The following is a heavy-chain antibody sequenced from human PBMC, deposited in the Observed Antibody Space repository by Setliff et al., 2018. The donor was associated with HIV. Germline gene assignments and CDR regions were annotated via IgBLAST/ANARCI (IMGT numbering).Heavy chain of an antibody. V-gene: IGHV4-39*01. CDR1: GGSISSNNYF. J-gene: IGHJ5*01. Sequence: SETLSLTCTVSGGSISSNNYFWGWIRQPPGKGLEWIASIYYRGTTYYNPSLKSRVTVSLDTSKNQFSLTLTSMTATDTAVYYCARHLTGRLFDSWGQGTLVTVSS. CDR2: IYYRGTT. CDR3: ARHLTGRLFDS.